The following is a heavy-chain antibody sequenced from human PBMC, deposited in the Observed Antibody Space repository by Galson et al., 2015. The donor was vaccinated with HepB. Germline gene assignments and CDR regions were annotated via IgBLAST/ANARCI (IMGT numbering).Heavy chain of an antibody. V-gene: IGHV2-70*01. D-gene: IGHD3-10*01. CDR3: ARIRGGITMVRGVIIWNYYGMDV. CDR2: IDWDDDK. CDR1: GFSLSTSGMC. J-gene: IGHJ6*02. Sequence: PALVKPTQTLTLTCTFSGFSLSTSGMCVSWIRQPPGKALEWLALIDWDDDKYYSTSLKTRLTISKDTSKNQVVLTMTNMDPVDTATYYCARIRGGITMVRGVIIWNYYGMDVWGQGTTVTVSS.